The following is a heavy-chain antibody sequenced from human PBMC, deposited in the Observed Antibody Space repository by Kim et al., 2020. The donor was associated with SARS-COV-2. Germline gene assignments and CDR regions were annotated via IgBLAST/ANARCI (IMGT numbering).Heavy chain of an antibody. J-gene: IGHJ4*02. CDR2: ST. V-gene: IGHV4-39*01. D-gene: IGHD3-16*01. CDR3: ARVWSYYFDY. Sequence: STDYTPTLKSRVTISVDTSKNPFSLKLSSVTAADTAVYCCARVWSYYFDYWGQGTLVTVSS.